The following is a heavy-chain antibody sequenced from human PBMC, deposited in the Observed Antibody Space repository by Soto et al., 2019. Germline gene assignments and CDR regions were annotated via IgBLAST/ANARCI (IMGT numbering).Heavy chain of an antibody. CDR3: ARGRGSGTYAPVGY. CDR1: GGTFSSYA. CDR2: VIPMFGSS. V-gene: IGHV1-69*01. D-gene: IGHD1-26*01. J-gene: IGHJ4*02. Sequence: QVQLVQSGAEAKKPGSSVKVSCKASGGTFSSYAISWVRQAPGQGLEWMGGVIPMFGSSNYAQKFQGRVTITADESTSTADMELNRLRFEDTAVYYCARGRGSGTYAPVGYWGQGTLVTVSS.